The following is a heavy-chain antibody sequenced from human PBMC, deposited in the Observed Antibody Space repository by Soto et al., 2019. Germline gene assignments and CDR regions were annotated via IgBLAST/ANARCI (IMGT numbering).Heavy chain of an antibody. CDR3: ETPPTRIEVRLLPILT. J-gene: IGHJ4*02. CDR1: GGSISSTNW. D-gene: IGHD1-26*01. CDR2: IYHTGNT. Sequence: QVQLQQSGPRLVKPSGTLSLTCYVSGGSISSTNWWTWVRQPPGKGLEWIGEIYHTGNTNYNPSVRRRITISVDNSNNEFSMNLRAVTAADTALDYLETPPTRIEVRLLPILTWGQGILVTVSS. V-gene: IGHV4-4*02.